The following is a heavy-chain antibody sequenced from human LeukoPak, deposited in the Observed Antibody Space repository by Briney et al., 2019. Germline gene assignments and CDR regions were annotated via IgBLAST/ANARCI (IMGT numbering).Heavy chain of an antibody. CDR2: IKQDGSEK. CDR1: GFTFSSYW. V-gene: IGHV3-7*01. J-gene: IGHJ3*02. Sequence: GGSLRLSCAASGFTFSSYWMSWVRQAPGKGLEWVANIKQDGSEKYYVESVKGRFTISRDNAKNSLYLQMNSLRAEDTAVYYCAARDDYVWGSYKGAFDIWGQGTMVTVSS. D-gene: IGHD3-16*01. CDR3: AARDDYVWGSYKGAFDI.